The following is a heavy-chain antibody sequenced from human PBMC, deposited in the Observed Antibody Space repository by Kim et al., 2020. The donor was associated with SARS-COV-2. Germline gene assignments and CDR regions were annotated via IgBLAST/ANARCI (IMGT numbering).Heavy chain of an antibody. CDR2: K. Sequence: KYYVDSVKGRFTISRDNAKNSLYLQMNSLRAEDTAVYYCARAGGSYYFDYWGQGTLVTVSS. CDR3: ARAGGSYYFDY. V-gene: IGHV3-7*01. J-gene: IGHJ4*02. D-gene: IGHD3-10*01.